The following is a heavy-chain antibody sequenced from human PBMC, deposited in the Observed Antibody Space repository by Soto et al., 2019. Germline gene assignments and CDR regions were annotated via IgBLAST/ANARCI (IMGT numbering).Heavy chain of an antibody. CDR3: ARRGFCNTTSCRAFEY. CDR1: GYTFSGHF. D-gene: IGHD2-15*01. V-gene: IGHV1-2*02. Sequence: ASVKVSCKASGYTFSGHFMHWFRQAPGQRLEWMGWINPNNIGATNYAQMFQGRVTMTRDTSINTVYMELSTLRSDDTAVYYCARRGFCNTTSCRAFEYWGQGTLVTVSS. J-gene: IGHJ4*02. CDR2: INPNNIGAT.